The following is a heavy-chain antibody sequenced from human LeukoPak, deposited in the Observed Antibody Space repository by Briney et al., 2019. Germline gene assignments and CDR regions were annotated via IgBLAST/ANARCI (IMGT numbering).Heavy chain of an antibody. V-gene: IGHV3-33*01. CDR1: GFTFSSYG. CDR3: ARDGDDYGDYVSSKRGSPFYYFDY. CDR2: IWYDGSNK. D-gene: IGHD4-17*01. Sequence: GGSLRLSCAASGFTFSSYGKHWGRQAPGKGLEGVAVIWYDGSNKYYEDSVKGRFTISRDNSKNTLYLQMNSLRAEDTAVYYCARDGDDYGDYVSSKRGSPFYYFDYWGQGALVTVSS. J-gene: IGHJ4*02.